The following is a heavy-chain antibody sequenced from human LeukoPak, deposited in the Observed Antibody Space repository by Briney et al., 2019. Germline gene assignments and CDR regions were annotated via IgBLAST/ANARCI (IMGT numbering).Heavy chain of an antibody. CDR2: INAGNGDT. CDR1: EYTFTSYA. Sequence: ASVKVSCKASEYTFTSYAMHWVRQAPGQRLEWMGWINAGNGDTKYSQKFQGRVTFTRDTSASTAYMQLSSLRSEDTAVYYCARDRGGAGDFDYWGQGTPVTVSS. CDR3: ARDRGGAGDFDY. J-gene: IGHJ4*02. D-gene: IGHD3-16*01. V-gene: IGHV1-3*01.